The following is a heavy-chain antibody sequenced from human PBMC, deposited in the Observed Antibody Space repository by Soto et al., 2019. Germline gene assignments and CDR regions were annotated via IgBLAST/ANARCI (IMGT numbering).Heavy chain of an antibody. CDR2: ISYDGSNK. V-gene: IGHV3-30-3*01. J-gene: IGHJ4*02. Sequence: QVQLVESGGGVVQPGRSLRQSCAASGFTFSSYAMHWVRQAPGEGLEWVAVISYDGSNKYYADSVKGRFTISRDNSKNTQYLQMNSLRAEDTAVYYCARDRILWFGQLFQNGGGGFDYWGQGTLVTVSS. CDR3: ARDRILWFGQLFQNGGGGFDY. CDR1: GFTFSSYA. D-gene: IGHD3-10*01.